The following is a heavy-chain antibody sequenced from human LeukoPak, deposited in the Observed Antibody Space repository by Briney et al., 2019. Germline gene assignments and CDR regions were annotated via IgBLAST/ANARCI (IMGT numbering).Heavy chain of an antibody. D-gene: IGHD5/OR15-5a*01. Sequence: AASVKVSCKASGDTFSSYAISWVRQAPGQGLEWMGGIIPIFGTAKYAQKFQGRVTITADESTSTVYMERTSLRSEDTAIYYCARDMIIVSTGAGYYYYMDVWGKGTTVTVSS. CDR3: ARDMIIVSTGAGYYYYMDV. V-gene: IGHV1-69*01. CDR1: GDTFSSYA. J-gene: IGHJ6*03. CDR2: IIPIFGTA.